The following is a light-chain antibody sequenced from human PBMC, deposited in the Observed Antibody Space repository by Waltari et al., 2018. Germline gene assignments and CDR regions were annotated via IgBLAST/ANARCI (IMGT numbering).Light chain of an antibody. CDR1: SGHSSYA. V-gene: IGLV4-69*01. Sequence: QLVLTQSPSASASLGAPVKLTCTLRSGHSSYAIAWHQQQPEKGPRFLLKLNSDGSHSKGDGIPDRFSRSSSGAERYLTITSLQSEDEADYYCQTWGTVLFGGGTKLTVL. J-gene: IGLJ2*01. CDR2: LNSDGSH. CDR3: QTWGTVL.